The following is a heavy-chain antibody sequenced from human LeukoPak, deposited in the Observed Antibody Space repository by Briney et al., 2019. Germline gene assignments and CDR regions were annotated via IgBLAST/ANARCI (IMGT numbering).Heavy chain of an antibody. CDR1: GGSFSGYY. CDR3: ARGYYDFWSGGSPRYYFDY. D-gene: IGHD3-3*01. J-gene: IGHJ4*02. V-gene: IGHV4-34*01. CDR2: INHSGST. Sequence: SETLSLTCAVYGGSFSGYYWSWIRQPPGKGLEWIGEINHSGSTNYNPSLKSRVTISVDTSKNQFSLKLSSVTAADTAVYYCARGYYDFWSGGSPRYYFDYWGQGTLVTVSS.